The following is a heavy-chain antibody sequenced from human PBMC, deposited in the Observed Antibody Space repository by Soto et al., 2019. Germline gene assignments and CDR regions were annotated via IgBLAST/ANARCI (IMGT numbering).Heavy chain of an antibody. Sequence: SETLSLTCTVSGGSISSGGYYWSWIRQHPGKGLEWIGYIYYSGSTNYNPSLKSRVTISVDTSKNQFSLKLSSVTAADTAVYYCARQDIVLMVYANDYWGQGTLVTVSS. J-gene: IGHJ4*02. CDR3: ARQDIVLMVYANDY. V-gene: IGHV4-61*08. CDR2: IYYSGST. D-gene: IGHD2-8*01. CDR1: GGSISSGGYY.